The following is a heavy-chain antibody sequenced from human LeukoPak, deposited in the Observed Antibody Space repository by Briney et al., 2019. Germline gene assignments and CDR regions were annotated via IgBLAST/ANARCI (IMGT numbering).Heavy chain of an antibody. D-gene: IGHD3-3*01. J-gene: IGHJ4*02. V-gene: IGHV3-23*01. Sequence: PGGSLRLSCAASGFTFSSYAMSWVRQAPGKRLEWVSAISGSGGSTYYADSVKGRFTISRDNSKNTLYPQMNSLRAEDTAIYYCAKDPYYDFWSGYYYFDYWGQGTLVTVSS. CDR2: ISGSGGST. CDR3: AKDPYYDFWSGYYYFDY. CDR1: GFTFSSYA.